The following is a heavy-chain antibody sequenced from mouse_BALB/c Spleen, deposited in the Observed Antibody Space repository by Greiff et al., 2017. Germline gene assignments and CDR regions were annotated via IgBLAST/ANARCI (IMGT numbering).Heavy chain of an antibody. CDR2: IDPANGNT. D-gene: IGHD1-1*01. CDR1: GFNIKDTY. J-gene: IGHJ4*01. CDR3: ARDYYGSTYYAMDY. Sequence: EVQLQQSGAELVKPGASVKLSCTASGFNIKDTYMHWVKQRPEQGLEWIGRIDPANGNTKYDPKFQGKATITADTSSNTAYLQLSSLTSEDTAVYYCARDYYGSTYYAMDYWGQGTSVTVSS. V-gene: IGHV14-3*02.